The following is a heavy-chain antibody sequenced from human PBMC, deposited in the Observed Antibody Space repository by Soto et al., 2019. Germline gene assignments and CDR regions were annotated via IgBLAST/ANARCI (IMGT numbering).Heavy chain of an antibody. CDR1: GYSFTSYW. J-gene: IGHJ3*02. V-gene: IGHV5-51*01. CDR2: IYPGDSDT. D-gene: IGHD6-6*01. Sequence: GESLKISCKGSGYSFTSYWIGWVRQMPGKGLEWMGIIYPGDSDTRYSPSFQGQVTISADKSISTAYLQWSSLKASDTAMYYCARHRAARRLVDAFDIWGQGTMVTVSS. CDR3: ARHRAARRLVDAFDI.